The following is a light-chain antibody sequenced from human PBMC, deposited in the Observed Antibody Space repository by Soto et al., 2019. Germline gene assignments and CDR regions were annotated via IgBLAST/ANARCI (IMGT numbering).Light chain of an antibody. J-gene: IGKJ1*01. CDR1: QSVSSN. CDR3: QQYNNWPRT. V-gene: IGKV3D-15*01. CDR2: GAS. Sequence: EIVRTQSPATLSVSPGERATLSCRASQSVSSNLAWYQQKPGQAPRLLIYGASNRATGIPDRFSGSGSGTEFTLTINSLQSEDFAVYYCQQYNNWPRTFGQGTKVDIK.